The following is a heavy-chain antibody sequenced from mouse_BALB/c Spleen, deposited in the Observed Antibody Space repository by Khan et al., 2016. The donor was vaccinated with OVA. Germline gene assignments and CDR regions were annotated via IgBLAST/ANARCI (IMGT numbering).Heavy chain of an antibody. CDR1: GFRFSRYS. Sequence: EVALVESGGGLVRPGGSLKLSCAASGFRFSRYSRSLVRRTPVKRLVWVATIISGGTYTYYSATVKGRFTISRYNANNKLFLPLSSLRSEDTAIYYCARHEGYYGNGKGEYWGQGTSVTGTS. CDR2: IISGGTYT. J-gene: IGHJ4*01. CDR3: ARHEGYYGNGKGEY. D-gene: IGHD2-1*01. V-gene: IGHV5-9-3*01.